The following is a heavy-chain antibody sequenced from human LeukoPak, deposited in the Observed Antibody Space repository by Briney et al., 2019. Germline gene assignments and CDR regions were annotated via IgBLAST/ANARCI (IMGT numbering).Heavy chain of an antibody. CDR1: GGSISSYY. CDR3: ARTTRYYDSSGCFDF. V-gene: IGHV4-59*08. D-gene: IGHD3-22*01. J-gene: IGHJ4*02. CDR2: IYNSGST. Sequence: SETLSLTCTVSGGSISSYYWSWIRQPPGKGLEWIAYIYNSGSTNYNPSLKSRVTILVDTSKNQFSLKLSSVTAADTAVYYCARTTRYYDSSGCFDFWGQGPLVTVSS.